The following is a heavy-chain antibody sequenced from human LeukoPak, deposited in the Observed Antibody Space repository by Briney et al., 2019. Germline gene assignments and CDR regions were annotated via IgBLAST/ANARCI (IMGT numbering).Heavy chain of an antibody. CDR2: MNPNSGNT. Sequence: ASVKVFCKASGDTFTSYDINWVRQATGQGLEWMGWMNPNSGNTGYAQKFQGRVTMTRNTSISTAYMELSSLRSEDTAVYYCARDALGYCSGGSCYSGGLGYWGQGTLVTVSS. V-gene: IGHV1-8*01. D-gene: IGHD2-15*01. CDR1: GDTFTSYD. CDR3: ARDALGYCSGGSCYSGGLGY. J-gene: IGHJ4*02.